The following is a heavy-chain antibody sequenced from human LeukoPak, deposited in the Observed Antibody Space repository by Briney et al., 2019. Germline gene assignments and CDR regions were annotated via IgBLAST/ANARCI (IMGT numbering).Heavy chain of an antibody. Sequence: GGSLRLSCAASGFTFSSYAMSWVRQAPGKGLEWVSAISGSGGSTYYAAPVKGRFTNSRDNSKNTLYLQMNSLRAEDTAGYYCAKAQGHIVVVTATDYWGQGTLVTVSS. V-gene: IGHV3-23*01. CDR3: AKAQGHIVVVTATDY. J-gene: IGHJ4*02. CDR1: GFTFSSYA. CDR2: ISGSGGST. D-gene: IGHD2-21*02.